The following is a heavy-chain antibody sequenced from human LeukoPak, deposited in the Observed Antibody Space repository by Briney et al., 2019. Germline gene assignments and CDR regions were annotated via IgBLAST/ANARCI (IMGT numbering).Heavy chain of an antibody. CDR3: AKDRAPTTGSSDY. CDR2: MSGSGGST. CDR1: GFTFSNYG. Sequence: GGTLRLSCAASGFTFSNYGMSWVRQAPGKGLEWVSGMSGSGGSTYYADSVKGRFTISRDNSKNTLYLQMNSLRAEDTAVYYCAKDRAPTTGSSDYWGQGTLVTVSS. D-gene: IGHD3-10*01. V-gene: IGHV3-23*01. J-gene: IGHJ4*02.